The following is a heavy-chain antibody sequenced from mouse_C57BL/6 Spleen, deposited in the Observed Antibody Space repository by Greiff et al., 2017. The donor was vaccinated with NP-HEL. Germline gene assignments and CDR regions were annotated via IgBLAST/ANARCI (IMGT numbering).Heavy chain of an antibody. CDR3: ATHYYGSSYEGFAY. Sequence: EVQLQESGPELVKPGASVKISCKASGYTFTDYYMNWVKQSHGKSLEWIGDINPNNGGTSYNQKFKGKATLTVDKSSSTAYMELRSLTSEDSAVYYCATHYYGSSYEGFAYWGQGTLVTVSA. CDR1: GYTFTDYY. V-gene: IGHV1-26*01. D-gene: IGHD1-1*01. J-gene: IGHJ3*01. CDR2: INPNNGGT.